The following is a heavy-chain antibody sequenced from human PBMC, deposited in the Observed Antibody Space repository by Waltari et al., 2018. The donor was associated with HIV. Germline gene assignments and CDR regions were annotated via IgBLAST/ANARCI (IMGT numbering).Heavy chain of an antibody. Sequence: QVQLQESGPGLVKPSQTLSLTCPVPGGSISRGGYYWSWIRTPPGKGLEWIGYIYYSGSTYYNPSLKSRVTISVDTSKNQFSLKLSSVTAADTAVYYCARGVKGDTAMVTAFDYWGQGTLVTVSS. CDR2: IYYSGST. CDR1: GGSISRGGYY. CDR3: ARGVKGDTAMVTAFDY. J-gene: IGHJ4*02. V-gene: IGHV4-31*03. D-gene: IGHD5-18*01.